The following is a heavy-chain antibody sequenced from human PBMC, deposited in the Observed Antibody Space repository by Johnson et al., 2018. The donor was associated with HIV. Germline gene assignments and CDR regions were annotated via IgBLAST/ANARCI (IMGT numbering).Heavy chain of an antibody. Sequence: QVQLVDSGGGVVQPGRSLRLSCAASGFTFSSYGMHWVRQAPGKGLEWVAVIWYDGSNKYYADSVKGRFTISRDNSKNTLYLQMNSLTTEDTAVYYCARDRPDNNGSGSLGAFDIWGQGTMVTVSS. CDR3: ARDRPDNNGSGSLGAFDI. CDR2: IWYDGSNK. V-gene: IGHV3-33*01. D-gene: IGHD3-10*01. CDR1: GFTFSSYG. J-gene: IGHJ3*02.